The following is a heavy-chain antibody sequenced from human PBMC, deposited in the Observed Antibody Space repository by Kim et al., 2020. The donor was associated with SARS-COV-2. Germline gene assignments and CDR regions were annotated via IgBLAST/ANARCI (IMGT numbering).Heavy chain of an antibody. CDR3: ARGNRTTVTTYGLDV. J-gene: IGHJ6*02. D-gene: IGHD4-17*01. V-gene: IGHV3-30*01. Sequence: DSVRSRFTISRDNSKNTLYLQMNSLRAEDTAVYYCARGNRTTVTTYGLDVWGQGTTVTVSS.